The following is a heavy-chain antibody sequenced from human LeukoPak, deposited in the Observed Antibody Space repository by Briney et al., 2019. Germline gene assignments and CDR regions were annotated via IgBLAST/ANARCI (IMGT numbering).Heavy chain of an antibody. CDR3: VRDCGSATCLEY. CDR2: IWYDGSNK. D-gene: IGHD2-2*01. V-gene: IGHV3-33*08. Sequence: PGGSLRLSCAASGFTFRSYGMHWVRQAPGKGLEWVAVIWYDGSNKYYADSVKGRFTISRDNSKNTLYLQMNSLRAEDTAVYYCVRDCGSATCLEYWGQGTLVTVSS. CDR1: GFTFRSYG. J-gene: IGHJ4*02.